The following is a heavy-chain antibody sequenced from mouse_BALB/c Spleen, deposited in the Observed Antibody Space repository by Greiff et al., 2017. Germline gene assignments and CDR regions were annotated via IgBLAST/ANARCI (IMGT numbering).Heavy chain of an antibody. J-gene: IGHJ3*01. D-gene: IGHD1-1*01. V-gene: IGHV1S29*02. Sequence: EVQLQQSGPELVKPGASVKISCKASGYTFTDYNMHWVKQSHGKSLEWIGYIYPYNGGTGYNQKFKSKATLTVDNSSSTAYMELRSLTSEDSAVYYCAPGGDYYGSSPWFAYWGQGTLVTVSA. CDR1: GYTFTDYN. CDR2: IYPYNGGT. CDR3: APGGDYYGSSPWFAY.